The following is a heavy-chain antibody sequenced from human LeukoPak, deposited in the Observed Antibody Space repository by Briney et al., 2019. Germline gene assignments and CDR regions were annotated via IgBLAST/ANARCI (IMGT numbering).Heavy chain of an antibody. Sequence: QTGGSLRLSCAASGFTFSSYAMSWVRQAPGKGLEWVSAISGSGGGTYYADSVKGRFTISRDNSKNTLYLQMNSLRAEDTAVYYCAKGSQYQLQYYFDYWGQGTLVTVSS. J-gene: IGHJ4*02. D-gene: IGHD2-2*01. CDR2: ISGSGGGT. V-gene: IGHV3-23*01. CDR1: GFTFSSYA. CDR3: AKGSQYQLQYYFDY.